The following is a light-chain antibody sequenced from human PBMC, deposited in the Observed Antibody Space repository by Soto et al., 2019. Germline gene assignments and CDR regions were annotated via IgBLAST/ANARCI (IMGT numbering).Light chain of an antibody. CDR2: NDG. V-gene: IGLV3-21*02. J-gene: IGLJ3*02. CDR1: VIGSKS. CDR3: QVWDVDSDHVV. Sequence: SYELTQSPSVSVAPGQTARIACGGNVIGSKSVHWYQRKPGQAPVLVVYNDGDRPSGIPERFSGSNSGNTATLTISSVAAGDKADYYCQVWDVDSDHVVFGGATKLPVL.